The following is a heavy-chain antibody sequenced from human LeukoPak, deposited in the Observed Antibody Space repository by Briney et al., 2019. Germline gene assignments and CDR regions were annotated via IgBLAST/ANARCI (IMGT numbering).Heavy chain of an antibody. D-gene: IGHD5-12*01. J-gene: IGHJ4*02. CDR1: GGTFSSYA. CDR2: IIPIFGTA. CDR3: ARESGYSGYDRSEVGIFGY. V-gene: IGHV1-69*13. Sequence: ASVKVSCKASGGTFSSYAISWVRQAPGQGLEWMGGIIPIFGTANYAQKFQGRVTITADESTSTAYMELSSLRSEDTAVYYCARESGYSGYDRSEVGIFGYWGQGTLVTVSS.